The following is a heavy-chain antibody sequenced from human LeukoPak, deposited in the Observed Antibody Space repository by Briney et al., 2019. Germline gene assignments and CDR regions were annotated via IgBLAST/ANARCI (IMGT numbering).Heavy chain of an antibody. CDR2: ISGSGGST. Sequence: GGSLRLSCAASGFTFSNYAMNWVRQAPGKGVEWVSGISGSGGSTYYPDYVKGRFTISRDNSKNTVYLQLNSLTDEDTAIYYCAKATTFYGDYGDYWGQGTLVTVSS. CDR1: GFTFSNYA. V-gene: IGHV3-23*01. D-gene: IGHD4-17*01. CDR3: AKATTFYGDYGDY. J-gene: IGHJ4*02.